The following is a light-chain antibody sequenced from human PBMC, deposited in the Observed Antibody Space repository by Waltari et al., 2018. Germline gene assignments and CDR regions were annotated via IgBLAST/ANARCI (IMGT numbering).Light chain of an antibody. CDR3: CSYAGTSTFVV. CDR1: RSSVCAYKF. Sequence: QSALTQPASVSGSPGQSITISCTGSRSSVCAYKFLSCYQRHPGKAPKRMIYDVPNRPSGVSHRFSGSKSGNTASLTISGLQADDEADYYCCSYAGTSTFVVFGGGTKLTVL. V-gene: IGLV2-23*02. CDR2: DVP. J-gene: IGLJ3*02.